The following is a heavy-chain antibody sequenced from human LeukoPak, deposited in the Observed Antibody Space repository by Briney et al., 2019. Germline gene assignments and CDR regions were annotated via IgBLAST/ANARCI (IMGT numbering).Heavy chain of an antibody. J-gene: IGHJ4*02. D-gene: IGHD2-15*01. CDR1: GGSISSYY. CDR2: IYYSGST. Sequence: SETLSLTCTVSGGSISSYYWSWIRQPPGKGLEWIGYIYYSGSTNYNPSLKSRVTISVDTSKNQFSLKLSSVTAAGTAVYYCARALGYSFDYWGQGTLVTVSS. V-gene: IGHV4-59*01. CDR3: ARALGYSFDY.